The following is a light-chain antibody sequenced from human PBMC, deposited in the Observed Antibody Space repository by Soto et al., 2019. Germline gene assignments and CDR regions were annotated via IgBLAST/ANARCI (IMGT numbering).Light chain of an antibody. J-gene: IGLJ1*01. CDR3: SSYTSSNTYV. CDR1: SSDVGGYNY. V-gene: IGLV2-14*03. CDR2: DVS. Sequence: QSVLTQPASVSGSPGQSITISCTGTSSDVGGYNYVSWYQQHPGKAPKLIISDVSNRPSGVSNRFSGSKSGNTASLSISGLQAEDEADYYCSSYTSSNTYVFGTGTKLTVL.